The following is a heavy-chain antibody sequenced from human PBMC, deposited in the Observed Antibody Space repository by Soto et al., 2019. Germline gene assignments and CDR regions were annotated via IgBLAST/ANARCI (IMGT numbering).Heavy chain of an antibody. J-gene: IGHJ3*02. Sequence: GGSLRLSCAASGFTFSRVWMSWVRQAPGKGLEWVGRIKRKTDGGTTDYAAPVKGRFTISRDDSKNTLYLQMNSLKTEDTAVYYCTTDYYDSSGPLAVAFDIWGQGTMVTVS. V-gene: IGHV3-15*01. CDR2: IKRKTDGGTT. D-gene: IGHD3-22*01. CDR1: GFTFSRVW. CDR3: TTDYYDSSGPLAVAFDI.